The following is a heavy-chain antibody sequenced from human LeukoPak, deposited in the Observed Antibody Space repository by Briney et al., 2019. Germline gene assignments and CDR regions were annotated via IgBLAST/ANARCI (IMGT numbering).Heavy chain of an antibody. D-gene: IGHD6-19*01. V-gene: IGHV3-30*04. Sequence: GGSLRLSCAASGFTFSSYAMHWVRQAPGKGLEWVAVISYEGSNQYYADSVKGRFTISRDNAKNTMDLQMNSLRAEDTAVYYCARQSSGWYIDYWGQGTLVTVSS. CDR1: GFTFSSYA. CDR3: ARQSSGWYIDY. J-gene: IGHJ4*02. CDR2: ISYEGSNQ.